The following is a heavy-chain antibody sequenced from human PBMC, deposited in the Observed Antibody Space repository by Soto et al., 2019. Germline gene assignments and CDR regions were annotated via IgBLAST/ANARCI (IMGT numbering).Heavy chain of an antibody. V-gene: IGHV3-23*01. J-gene: IGHJ4*02. CDR3: AKRGGNGGGSGSYCFDY. CDR2: ISASGGT. Sequence: GSLRLSCAASGLTLSNNAMYWVRPAPGKGLQWVSAISASGGTYYANSVKGRFTISRDKSKNTLYLQMNSLRAEDTAVYYCAKRGGNGGGSGSYCFDYWGQGALVTVSS. D-gene: IGHD3-10*01. CDR1: GLTLSNNA.